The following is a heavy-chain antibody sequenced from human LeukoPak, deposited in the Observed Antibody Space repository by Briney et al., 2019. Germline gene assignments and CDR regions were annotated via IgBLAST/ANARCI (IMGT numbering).Heavy chain of an antibody. CDR1: GYTFIAYY. Sequence: ASVKVSCKASGYTFIAYYMHWVRQAPGHGLEWMGWINPSSGDTNYAQKFQGRVTMTRDTSISTAYMELSRLRSDDTAMYYCARDYSGTPNWFDPWGQGTLVTVST. CDR3: ARDYSGTPNWFDP. J-gene: IGHJ5*02. V-gene: IGHV1-2*02. D-gene: IGHD1-26*01. CDR2: INPSSGDT.